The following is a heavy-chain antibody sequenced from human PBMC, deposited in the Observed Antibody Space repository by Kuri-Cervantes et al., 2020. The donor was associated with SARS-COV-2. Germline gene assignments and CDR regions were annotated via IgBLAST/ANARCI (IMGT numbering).Heavy chain of an antibody. J-gene: IGHJ2*01. Sequence: ESLKISCAASGFTVSSNYMSWIRQPPGKGLEWIGYIYTSGSTNYNPSLKSRVTISVDTSKNQFSLKLSSVTAADTAVYYCARKEGGDCSSTSCYTIDWYFDLWGRGTLVTVSS. CDR1: GFTVSSNY. V-gene: IGHV4-4*08. CDR3: ARKEGGDCSSTSCYTIDWYFDL. CDR2: IYTSGST. D-gene: IGHD2-2*02.